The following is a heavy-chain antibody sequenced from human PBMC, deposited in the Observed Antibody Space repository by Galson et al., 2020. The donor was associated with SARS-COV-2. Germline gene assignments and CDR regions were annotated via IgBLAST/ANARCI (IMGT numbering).Heavy chain of an antibody. J-gene: IGHJ4*02. CDR1: GGSISSGDYY. Sequence: SETLSLTCTVSGGSISSGDYYWSWIRQPPGKGLEWIGYIYYSGNTYYNPSLKSRVTISVDTSKNQFSLKLSSVTAADTAMYYCARESGWPSSLGYWGQGTLVTVSS. V-gene: IGHV4-30-4*01. D-gene: IGHD6-19*01. CDR2: IYYSGNT. CDR3: ARESGWPSSLGY.